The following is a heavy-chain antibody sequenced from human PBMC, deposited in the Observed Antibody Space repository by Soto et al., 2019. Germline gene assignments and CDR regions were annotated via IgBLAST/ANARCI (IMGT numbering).Heavy chain of an antibody. Sequence: PSETLSLTCAVSGGSISSSNLCSCVRHPPAGGVEGIGEIYHSGSTNYNPSLKSRVTISVDKSKNQFSLKLSSVTAEDTAVYYCASPKNYCSSTSCYEYYGMDVWGQGTTVTVSS. V-gene: IGHV4-4*02. CDR3: ASPKNYCSSTSCYEYYGMDV. CDR2: IYHSGST. D-gene: IGHD2-2*01. CDR1: GGSISSSNL. J-gene: IGHJ6*02.